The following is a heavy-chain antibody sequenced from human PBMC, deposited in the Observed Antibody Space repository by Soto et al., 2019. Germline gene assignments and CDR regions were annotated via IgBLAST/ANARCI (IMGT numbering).Heavy chain of an antibody. Sequence: GGSLRLSCAASEFTFSNYAMSWVRQAPGKGLEWVSAISYGGGTTYYADSVKGRFTISRDNSKNTLYLQMNSLRDEDTAVYYCAKNPGYYYDSTGYHFDYWGQGTLVTVSS. CDR1: EFTFSNYA. J-gene: IGHJ4*02. V-gene: IGHV3-23*01. CDR3: AKNPGYYYDSTGYHFDY. D-gene: IGHD3-22*01. CDR2: ISYGGGTT.